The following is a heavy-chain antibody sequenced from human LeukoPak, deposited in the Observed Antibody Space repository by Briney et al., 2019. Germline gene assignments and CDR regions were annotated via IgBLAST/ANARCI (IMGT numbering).Heavy chain of an antibody. CDR3: ARDVVAVPSRYYYYYGMDV. D-gene: IGHD2-2*01. J-gene: IGHJ6*02. V-gene: IGHV3-66*01. Sequence: GGSLRLSCAASGFTVSSNYMSWVRQAPGKGLEWVSVIYSSGSTYYADSVKGRYTISRDNSKNTVYLQMNSLRAEDTAVYYCARDVVAVPSRYYYYYGMDVWGQGTTVIVSS. CDR2: IYSSGST. CDR1: GFTVSSNY.